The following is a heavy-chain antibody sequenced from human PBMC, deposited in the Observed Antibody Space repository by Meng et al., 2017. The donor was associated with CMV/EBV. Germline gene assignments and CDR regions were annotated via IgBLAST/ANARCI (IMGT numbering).Heavy chain of an antibody. V-gene: IGHV4-59*01. D-gene: IGHD5-24*01. CDR2: IYYSGST. CDR3: ARDKDGDGYNIGNGMDV. J-gene: IGHJ6*02. CDR1: GGSISSYY. Sequence: LCLSCLVSGGSISSYYCSWIRQHPGEGLEWIGYIYYSGSTKYNPSIKSRVTIPVDTSKNQLSLKLSSVTATDTAVYYCARDKDGDGYNIGNGMDVWGQGTTVTVSS.